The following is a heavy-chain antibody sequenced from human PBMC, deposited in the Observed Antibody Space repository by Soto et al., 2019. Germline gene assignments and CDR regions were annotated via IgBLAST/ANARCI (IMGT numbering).Heavy chain of an antibody. V-gene: IGHV4-59*01. Sequence: QVQLQESGPGLVKPSETLSLTCTVSGGSISSYYWSWIRQPPGKGLEWIGYIYYRGSSSYNPSLESRVIISVDTSNNHFSLKLSSVTAADTAVYYCARALRSWDPNNHDAFDIWSQGTLVTVSS. CDR2: IYYRGSS. J-gene: IGHJ3*02. CDR3: ARALRSWDPNNHDAFDI. D-gene: IGHD6-13*01. CDR1: GGSISSYY.